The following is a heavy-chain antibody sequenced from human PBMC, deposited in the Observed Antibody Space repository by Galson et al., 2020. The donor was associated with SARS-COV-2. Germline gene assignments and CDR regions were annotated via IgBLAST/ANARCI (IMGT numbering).Heavy chain of an antibody. V-gene: IGHV4-4*02. J-gene: IGHJ5*02. CDR2: ISHSGIT. Sequence: SQTLSLTCAVSGGSISSGGWWTWVRQPPGKGLEWIGEISHSGITNYYPSLKSRVTISIDTSKNHFSLDLTSVTAADTAIYYCTRRLGNWFDPWCQGTLVTVSS. CDR1: GGSISSGGW. D-gene: IGHD3-16*01. CDR3: TRRLGNWFDP.